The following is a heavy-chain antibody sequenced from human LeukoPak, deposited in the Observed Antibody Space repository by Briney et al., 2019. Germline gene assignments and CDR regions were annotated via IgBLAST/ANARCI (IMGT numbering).Heavy chain of an antibody. CDR3: AKDKLPTAMFSYVY. D-gene: IGHD2-2*01. CDR1: GFTVGSHA. J-gene: IGHJ4*02. CDR2: ITYSGDNT. V-gene: IGHV3-23*01. Sequence: PGGSLRLSCAASGFTVGSHAMTWDRQAPGKGLEWVSGITYSGDNTYYAGSVKGRFTISRDNSRNTLFLQMDSLRAEDTAVYYCAKDKLPTAMFSYVYWGQGTLVTVSS.